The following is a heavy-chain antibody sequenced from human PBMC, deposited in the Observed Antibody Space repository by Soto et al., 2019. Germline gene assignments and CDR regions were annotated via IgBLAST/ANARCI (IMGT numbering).Heavy chain of an antibody. CDR3: ASAMTMGWSPQGY. D-gene: IGHD3-10*01. CDR1: GFTFIAFS. V-gene: IGHV3-21*06. CDR2: ISGTITYV. Sequence: GRSLRLSFTVSGFTFIAFSLNWVRQFPGKGLEWISSISGTITYVDYADSVKGRFTISRDNTNNSVSLQMSRLRTGDTGLYYCASAMTMGWSPQGYWGQGTPVTVSS. J-gene: IGHJ4*02.